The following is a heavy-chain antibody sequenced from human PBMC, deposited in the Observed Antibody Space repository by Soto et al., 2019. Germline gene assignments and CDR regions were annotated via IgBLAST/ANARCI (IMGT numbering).Heavy chain of an antibody. V-gene: IGHV3-48*02. D-gene: IGHD6-13*01. CDR1: GFTFSSYS. Sequence: EVHLVESGGGLVQPGGSLRLSCAASGFTFSSYSLNWVRQAPGKGLEWVSYITSSGTTVYYADSVRGRFTISRDNAKNSLYLQMNSLRDDDTAVYYCARGSSIWAYYVDFWGQGTLVTVSS. CDR3: ARGSSIWAYYVDF. J-gene: IGHJ4*02. CDR2: ITSSGTTV.